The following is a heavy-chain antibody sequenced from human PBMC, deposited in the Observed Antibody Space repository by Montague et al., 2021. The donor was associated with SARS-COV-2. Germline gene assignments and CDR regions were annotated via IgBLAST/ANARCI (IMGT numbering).Heavy chain of an antibody. Sequence: SETLSLTCTVSNGSINNYYWSWVRQPPGKRLEWIGYIYYRGSTNYNPSLESRVTMSIDTSKNQFSLKLRSVTAADTAVYFCAREGLHNWFDPWGQGTLVIGSS. CDR3: AREGLHNWFDP. CDR2: IYYRGST. CDR1: NGSINNYY. V-gene: IGHV4-59*01. J-gene: IGHJ5*02.